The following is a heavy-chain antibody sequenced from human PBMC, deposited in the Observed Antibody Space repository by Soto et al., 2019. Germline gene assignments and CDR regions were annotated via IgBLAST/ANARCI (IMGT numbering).Heavy chain of an antibody. Sequence: GGSLRLSCVASGFRFASYGFHWVRQAPGKGLEGVAVIINDGSEKNHADSVKDRLTISRDNAKNTLYLQMDSLRAGDTALYYCARDDIGAPNAFDMWGQGTMVTVSS. D-gene: IGHD2-15*01. CDR3: ARDDIGAPNAFDM. V-gene: IGHV3-33*05. CDR2: IINDGSEK. J-gene: IGHJ3*02. CDR1: GFRFASYG.